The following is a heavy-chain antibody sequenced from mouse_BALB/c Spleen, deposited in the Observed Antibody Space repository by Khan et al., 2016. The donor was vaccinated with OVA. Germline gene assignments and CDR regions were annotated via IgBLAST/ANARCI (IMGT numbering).Heavy chain of an antibody. Sequence: QVQLKQSGPGLVAPPQNLSIICTVSGFSLINYGVHWIRQPPGKGLEWLGVLWAGGSTNYNSALMSRLSITKDNSKSQVFLKMNSLQTDDTAMYFGARPYYGSAWFAYWGQGTLVTVSA. CDR2: LWAGGST. D-gene: IGHD1-1*01. J-gene: IGHJ3*01. CDR1: GFSLINYG. V-gene: IGHV2-9*02. CDR3: ARPYYGSAWFAY.